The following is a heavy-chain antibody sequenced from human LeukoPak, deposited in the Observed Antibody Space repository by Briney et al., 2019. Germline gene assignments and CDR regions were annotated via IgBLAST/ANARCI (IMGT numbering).Heavy chain of an antibody. Sequence: SETPYLTCTFPGRSLSSSSYYWGWIRQPPRKGLEGIGRIYYSGSTYYNPSLKSRVTISVDTSKNQFSLKLSSVTAADTAVYYCARHNPAGGVVVVAAADYWGQGTLVTVPS. CDR1: GRSLSSSSYY. CDR3: ARHNPAGGVVVVAAADY. J-gene: IGHJ4*02. V-gene: IGHV4-39*01. D-gene: IGHD2-15*01. CDR2: IYYSGST.